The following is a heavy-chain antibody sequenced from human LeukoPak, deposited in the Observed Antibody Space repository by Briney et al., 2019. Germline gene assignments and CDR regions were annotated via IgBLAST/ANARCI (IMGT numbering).Heavy chain of an antibody. J-gene: IGHJ5*02. Sequence: PSETLSLTCTVSGGSISSYYWSWIRQPPGKGLEWIGYIYYSGSTNYNPSLKSRVTILVDTSKNQFSLKLSSVTAADTAVYYCASRYDSSGYGFDPWGQGTLVTVSS. D-gene: IGHD3-22*01. CDR3: ASRYDSSGYGFDP. V-gene: IGHV4-59*01. CDR1: GGSISSYY. CDR2: IYYSGST.